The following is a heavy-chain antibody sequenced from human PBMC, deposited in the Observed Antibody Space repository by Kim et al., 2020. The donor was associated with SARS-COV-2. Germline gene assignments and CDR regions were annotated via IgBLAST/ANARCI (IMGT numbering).Heavy chain of an antibody. J-gene: IGHJ4*02. CDR1: KFTVGSNY. Sequence: GGSLRLSCAASKFTVGSNYMTWVRQAPGKGLEWVSVIYSGGSTYYADSVKGRFTISRDNFKNTLFLQMNSLRAEDTAVYYCARTDYGDNYYFDYWGQGT. CDR3: ARTDYGDNYYFDY. CDR2: IYSGGST. D-gene: IGHD4-17*01. V-gene: IGHV3-66*01.